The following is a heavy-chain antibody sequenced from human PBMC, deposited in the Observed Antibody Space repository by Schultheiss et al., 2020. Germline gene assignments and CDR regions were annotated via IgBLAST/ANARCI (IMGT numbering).Heavy chain of an antibody. CDR2: IYPEDSET. CDR3: ARLLSGYSYAADY. Sequence: GSLKISCKASGYTFTSYWIAWVRQMSGKGLEWMGIIYPEDSETRYSPSFQGQVTISADKSIVTAYLQWSSLKASDTAMYYCARLLSGYSYAADYWGQGTLVTVSS. J-gene: IGHJ4*02. V-gene: IGHV5-51*01. CDR1: GYTFTSYW. D-gene: IGHD5-18*01.